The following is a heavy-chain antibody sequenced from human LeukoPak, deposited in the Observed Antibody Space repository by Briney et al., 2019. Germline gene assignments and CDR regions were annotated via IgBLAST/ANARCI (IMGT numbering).Heavy chain of an antibody. CDR3: ARSRNNDL. CDR2: INPTSGGT. D-gene: IGHD1/OR15-1a*01. V-gene: IGHV1-2*02. CDR1: GSALTTTD. J-gene: IGHJ5*02. Sequence: ASVKASCRAPGSALTTTDIPWVGQAPGQGLEWMGSINPTSGGTNNAQAFQGRVTLTRDTSISTTYMELSGVRSDDTAVYYCARSRNNDLWGQGTLVTVAS.